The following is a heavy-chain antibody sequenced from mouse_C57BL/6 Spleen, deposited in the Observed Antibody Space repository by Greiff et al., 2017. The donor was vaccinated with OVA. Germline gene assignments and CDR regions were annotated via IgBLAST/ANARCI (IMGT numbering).Heavy chain of an antibody. CDR3: TRDYYGSSTGFAY. Sequence: EVQLQQSGTVLARPGASVKMSCKTSGYTFTSYWMHWVKQRPGQGLEWIGAIYPGNSDTSYNQKFKGKAKLTAVTSASTAYMGLSSLTNEDSAVYYCTRDYYGSSTGFAYWGQGTLVTVSA. D-gene: IGHD1-1*01. V-gene: IGHV1-5*01. CDR2: IYPGNSDT. J-gene: IGHJ3*01. CDR1: GYTFTSYW.